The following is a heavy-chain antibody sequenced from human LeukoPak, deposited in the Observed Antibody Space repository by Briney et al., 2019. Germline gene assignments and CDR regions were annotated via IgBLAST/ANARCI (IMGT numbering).Heavy chain of an antibody. Sequence: ASVKVSCKASGYTFTGYYMHWVRRAPGQGLEWMGWINPNSGGTNYAQKFQGRVTMTRDTSISTAYMELSRLRSDDTAVYYCARTYTAMDSFDYWGQGTLVTVSS. CDR2: INPNSGGT. D-gene: IGHD5-18*01. V-gene: IGHV1-2*02. J-gene: IGHJ4*02. CDR1: GYTFTGYY. CDR3: ARTYTAMDSFDY.